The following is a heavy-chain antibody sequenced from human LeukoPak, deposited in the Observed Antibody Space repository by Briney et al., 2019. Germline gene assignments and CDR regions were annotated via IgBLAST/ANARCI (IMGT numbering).Heavy chain of an antibody. V-gene: IGHV3-43*02. J-gene: IGHJ4*02. CDR2: HSGDGINT. Sequence: GGALRLSCVASGLCIGDFAMHWVLQAPANGLEWVYLHSGDGINTIYAVYVKGTFSISRDKSKNSLDLETNSLRTEDAAMYYCAKESGKFDYWGQGTLVAVSS. CDR1: GLCIGDFA. CDR3: AKESGKFDY.